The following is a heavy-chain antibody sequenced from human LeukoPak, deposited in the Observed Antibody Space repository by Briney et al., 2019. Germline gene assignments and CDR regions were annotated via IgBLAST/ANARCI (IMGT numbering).Heavy chain of an antibody. D-gene: IGHD2-2*01. Sequence: SHCLSPTCAVYGGSFSGYFWGWVRQPPRGGLGWLGEINISGRATSNTPLKSGVPISVETPKNQFSLKLSSVTAADTAVYYDARGVYCSTTSCYSSLGSYPWGQGTLVTVSS. CDR1: GGSFSGYF. CDR3: ARGVYCSTTSCYSSLGSYP. V-gene: IGHV4-34*01. J-gene: IGHJ5*02. CDR2: INISGRA.